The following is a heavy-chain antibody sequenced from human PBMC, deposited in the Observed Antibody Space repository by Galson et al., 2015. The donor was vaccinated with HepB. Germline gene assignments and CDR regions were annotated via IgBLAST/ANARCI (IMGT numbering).Heavy chain of an antibody. Sequence: SLRLSCAASGFTFSSYAMHWVRQAPGKGLEYVSAISSNGGSTYYADSVKGRFTISRDNSKNTLYLQMSSLRAEDTAVYYCVKGDYGDYDYYYGMDVWGQGTTVTVSS. CDR2: ISSNGGST. J-gene: IGHJ6*02. CDR3: VKGDYGDYDYYYGMDV. V-gene: IGHV3-64D*06. CDR1: GFTFSSYA. D-gene: IGHD4-17*01.